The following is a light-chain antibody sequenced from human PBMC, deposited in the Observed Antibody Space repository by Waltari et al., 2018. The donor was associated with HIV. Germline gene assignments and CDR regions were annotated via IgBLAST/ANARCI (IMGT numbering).Light chain of an antibody. CDR3: YSYAGSKGV. Sequence: QSALTQPPSASGSPGQSVTISCTGTSSDFGDYNYVSWYQPHPGKAPKVMIYEVTKRPSGVPDRFSGSKSGNTASLTVSGLQAEDEADYYCYSYAGSKGVFGTGTKVTVL. V-gene: IGLV2-8*01. J-gene: IGLJ1*01. CDR1: SSDFGDYNY. CDR2: EVT.